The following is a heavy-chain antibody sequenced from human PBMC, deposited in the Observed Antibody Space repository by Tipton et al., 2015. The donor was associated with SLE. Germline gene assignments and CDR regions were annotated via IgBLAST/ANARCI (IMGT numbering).Heavy chain of an antibody. CDR2: INHSGST. D-gene: IGHD4-17*01. J-gene: IGHJ4*02. Sequence: TLSLTCAVYGGSFSGYYWSWIRQPPGKGLEWIGEINHSGSTNYNPSLKSRVTISVDTSKNQFSLKLSSVTAADTAVYCCARSYGEGDFDYWGQGTLVTVSS. CDR1: GGSFSGYY. V-gene: IGHV4-34*01. CDR3: ARSYGEGDFDY.